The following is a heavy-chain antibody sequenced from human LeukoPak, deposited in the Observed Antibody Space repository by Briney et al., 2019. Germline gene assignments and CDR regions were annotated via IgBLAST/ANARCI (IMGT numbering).Heavy chain of an antibody. D-gene: IGHD3-9*01. CDR2: IYTSGST. J-gene: IGHJ6*03. V-gene: IGHV4-4*07. CDR3: ARVETSGDIFRNYYYYMDV. Sequence: SETLSLTCTVSGGSISSYYWSWIRQPAGKGLEWIGRIYTSGSTNYNPSLKSRVTMSVDTSKNQFSLKLSSVTAADTAVYYCARVETSGDIFRNYYYYMDVWGKGTTVTISS. CDR1: GGSISSYY.